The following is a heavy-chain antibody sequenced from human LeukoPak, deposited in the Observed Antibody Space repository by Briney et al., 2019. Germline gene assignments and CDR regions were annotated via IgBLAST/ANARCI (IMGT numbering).Heavy chain of an antibody. J-gene: IGHJ4*02. CDR1: GYTFTSYG. V-gene: IGHV1-18*01. CDR3: ARESGCDFFGGYYDSSGYPDY. Sequence: ASVKVSCKASGYTFTSYGISWVRQAPGQGLEWMGLVDPEDGETIYAEKFQGRVTITTDESTSTAYMELSSLRSEDTAVYYCARESGCDFFGGYYDSSGYPDYWGQGTLVTVSS. D-gene: IGHD3-22*01. CDR2: VDPEDGET.